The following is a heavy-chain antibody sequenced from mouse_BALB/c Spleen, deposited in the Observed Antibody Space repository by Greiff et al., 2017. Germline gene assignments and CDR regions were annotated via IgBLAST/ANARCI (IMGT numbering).Heavy chain of an antibody. CDR3: ARWGDYRYDGLGMDY. J-gene: IGHJ4*01. D-gene: IGHD2-14*01. V-gene: IGHV1-14*01. Sequence: VQLQQSGPELVKPGASVKMSCKASGYTFTSYVMHWVKQKPGQGLEWIGYINPYNDGTKYNEKFKGKATLTSDKSSSTAYMELSSLTSEDSAVYYCARWGDYRYDGLGMDYWGQGTSVTVSS. CDR2: INPYNDGT. CDR1: GYTFTSYV.